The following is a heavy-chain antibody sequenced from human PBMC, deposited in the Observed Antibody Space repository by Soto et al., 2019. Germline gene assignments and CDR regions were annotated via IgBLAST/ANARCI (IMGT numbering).Heavy chain of an antibody. V-gene: IGHV4-59*07. D-gene: IGHD3-9*01. CDR2: IYYNGST. J-gene: IGHJ2*01. CDR1: GGSISTYY. CDR3: ARDSAGHDGILPRGYFDL. Sequence: QVQLQESGPGLVKPSDTLSLTCTVSGGSISTYYWCWIRQPPAKGLEWIGYIYYNGSTNYNTSLKSRVTISLNTSKNHFSLKLSSVPDADTAVYYCARDSAGHDGILPRGYFDLWGRGTLVTVCS.